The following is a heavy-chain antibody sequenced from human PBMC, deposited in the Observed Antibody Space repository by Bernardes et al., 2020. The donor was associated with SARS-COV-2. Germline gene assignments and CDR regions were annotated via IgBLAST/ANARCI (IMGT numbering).Heavy chain of an antibody. Sequence: SETLSLTCTVSGGSIRSNNWWTCVRQPPGQGLEWIGESYYSGSTNYNPSLKSRAFISVDTSNNQLSLRLSSVTAADTAVYYCARETYNYDSGAYYYTFDIWGPGTLVTVSS. CDR2: SYYSGST. CDR1: GGSIRSNNW. CDR3: ARETYNYDSGAYYYTFDI. V-gene: IGHV4-4*02. D-gene: IGHD3-22*01. J-gene: IGHJ3*02.